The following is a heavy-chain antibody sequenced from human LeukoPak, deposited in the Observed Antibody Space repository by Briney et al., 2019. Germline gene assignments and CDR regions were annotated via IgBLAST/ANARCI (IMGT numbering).Heavy chain of an antibody. J-gene: IGHJ5*02. Sequence: SETLSLTCTVSGYSISSGYYWGWIRQPPGKGLEWIGRIYTSGGTNYNPSLKSRVTMSVDTSKNQFSLKLSSVTAADTAVYYCARGGYYGSGNDFRFDPWGQGTLVTVSS. CDR1: GYSISSGYY. CDR2: IYTSGGT. V-gene: IGHV4-38-2*02. CDR3: ARGGYYGSGNDFRFDP. D-gene: IGHD3-10*01.